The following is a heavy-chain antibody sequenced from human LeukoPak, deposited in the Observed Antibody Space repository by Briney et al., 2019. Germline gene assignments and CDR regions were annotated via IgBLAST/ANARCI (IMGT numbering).Heavy chain of an antibody. J-gene: IGHJ4*02. CDR1: GFSINSGYF. CDR2: IFHNGIT. D-gene: IGHD2-2*01. CDR3: ARRISTRRGETCSSTSCYFDY. V-gene: IGHV4-38-2*01. Sequence: SETLSLTCAVSGFSINSGYFWAWIRQSPGKGLEWIGSIFHNGITYYNPSLKNRITISVDTSKNQFSLRLSSVTAADTAVYYCARRISTRRGETCSSTSCYFDYWGQGTLVTVSS.